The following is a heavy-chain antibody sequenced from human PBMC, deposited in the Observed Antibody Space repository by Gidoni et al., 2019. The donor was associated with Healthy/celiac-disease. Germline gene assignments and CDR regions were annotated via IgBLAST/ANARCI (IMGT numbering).Heavy chain of an antibody. CDR3: AHSREGDSSFKYYGMDV. V-gene: IGHV2-5*02. CDR2: IYWDDDK. J-gene: IGHJ6*02. Sequence: QITLKESGPTLVKPTQPLTLTCTFSGFSRTTLGVGVGWIRHHPGKALEWLALIYWDDDKRYSPSLKSRLTIAKDTSKNQVVLTMTNMDPVDTATYYCAHSREGDSSFKYYGMDVWGQGTTVTVSS. D-gene: IGHD6-13*01. CDR1: GFSRTTLGVG.